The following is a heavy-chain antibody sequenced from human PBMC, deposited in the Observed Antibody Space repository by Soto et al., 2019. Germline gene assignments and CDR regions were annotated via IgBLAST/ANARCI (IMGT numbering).Heavy chain of an antibody. Sequence: PSETLSLTCTVSGGSISSSSYYWGWIRQPPGKGLEWIGSIYYSGSTYYNPSLKSRVTISVDTSKNQFSLKLSSVTAADTAVYYCARHSQFPMGVINWFDPWGQGTLVTVSS. CDR1: GGSISSSSYY. V-gene: IGHV4-39*01. CDR3: ARHSQFPMGVINWFDP. CDR2: IYYSGST. D-gene: IGHD2-21*01. J-gene: IGHJ5*02.